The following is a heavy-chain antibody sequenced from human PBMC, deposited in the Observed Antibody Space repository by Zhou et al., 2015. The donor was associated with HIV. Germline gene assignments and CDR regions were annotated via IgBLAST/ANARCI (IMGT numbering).Heavy chain of an antibody. Sequence: EVQLMESGGGLVKPGRSLRLSCTASGFTFGDYAMSWFRQAPGKGLEWVGFIRSKAYGGTTEYAASVKGRFTISRDDSKSIAYLQMNSLKTEDTAVYYCTRYLDYDSSGYYYRNAFDMWGQGTMVTVSS. CDR3: TRYLDYDSSGYYYRNAFDM. CDR1: GFTFGDYA. V-gene: IGHV3-49*05. D-gene: IGHD3-22*01. J-gene: IGHJ3*02. CDR2: IRSKAYGGTT.